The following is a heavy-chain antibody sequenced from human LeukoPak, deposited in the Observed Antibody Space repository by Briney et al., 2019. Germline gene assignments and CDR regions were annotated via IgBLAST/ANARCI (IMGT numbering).Heavy chain of an antibody. CDR1: GGSISSRSYY. CDR3: AAGSGYFFDF. J-gene: IGHJ4*02. D-gene: IGHD3-3*01. Sequence: SETVSLTCSVSGGSISSRSYYWGWIRQPPGKGLEWIVSTYYSGSTDYNPSLKSRVTISLDTSKNQFSLKLNSVTAADTALYYCAAGSGYFFDFWGQGTLVTVSS. CDR2: TYYSGST. V-gene: IGHV4-39*01.